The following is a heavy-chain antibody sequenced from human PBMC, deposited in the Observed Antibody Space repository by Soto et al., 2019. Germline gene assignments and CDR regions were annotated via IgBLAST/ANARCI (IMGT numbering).Heavy chain of an antibody. CDR2: INGDGTTT. J-gene: IGHJ3*02. CDR1: GCTFSPFY. Sequence: EVQLVESGGGLVQPGESLRLSCAASGCTFSPFYMHWVRQATGKGREWVSHINGDGTTTFYADSVKGRFTISRDNAKSTLYLQMSSLRTEDTAGYYCVRDRGDPDSFDIWGQGTMVTVSS. D-gene: IGHD3-16*01. V-gene: IGHV3-74*01. CDR3: VRDRGDPDSFDI.